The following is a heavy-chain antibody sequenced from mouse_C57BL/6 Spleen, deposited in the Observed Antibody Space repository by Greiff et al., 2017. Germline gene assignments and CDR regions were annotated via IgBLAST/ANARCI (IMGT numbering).Heavy chain of an antibody. CDR3: ARPYYSNPAWFAY. Sequence: QVQLQQSGAELARPGASVKLSCKASGYTFTSYGISWVKQRTGQGLEWIGEIYPRSGNTYYNEKFKGKATLTAAKSSSTAYMELRSLTSEDSAVYFGARPYYSNPAWFAYWGQGTLVTVSA. V-gene: IGHV1-81*01. D-gene: IGHD2-5*01. CDR2: IYPRSGNT. J-gene: IGHJ3*01. CDR1: GYTFTSYG.